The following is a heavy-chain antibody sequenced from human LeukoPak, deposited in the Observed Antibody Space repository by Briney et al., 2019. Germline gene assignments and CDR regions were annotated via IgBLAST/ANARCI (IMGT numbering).Heavy chain of an antibody. V-gene: IGHV3-43D*03. D-gene: IGHD3-3*01. CDR3: ATEDELRFLEWRTPFDY. CDR2: ISWDGGST. J-gene: IGHJ4*02. Sequence: GGSLRLSCAASGFTFDDYAMHWVRQAPGKGLEWVSLISWDGGSTYYADSVKGRFTISRDNAKNSLYLQMNSLRAEDTAVYYCATEDELRFLEWRTPFDYWGQGTLVTVSS. CDR1: GFTFDDYA.